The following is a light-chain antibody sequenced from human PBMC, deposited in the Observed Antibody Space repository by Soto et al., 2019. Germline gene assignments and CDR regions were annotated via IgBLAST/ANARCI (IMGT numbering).Light chain of an antibody. CDR1: QPVLRSSNNKNH. V-gene: IGKV4-1*01. CDR2: WAS. CDR3: QQYYDVPVT. J-gene: IGKJ5*01. Sequence: DIVMTQSPDSLTVSLGERATINCKASQPVLRSSNNKNHLAWYQQKPTQSPKMLISWASTRESGVPDRFSGSGSETEFTLTISSLQAEDAAVYYCQQYYDVPVTFGQGTRLEIK.